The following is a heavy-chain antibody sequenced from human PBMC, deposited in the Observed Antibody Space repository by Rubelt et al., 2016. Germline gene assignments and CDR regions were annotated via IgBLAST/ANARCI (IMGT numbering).Heavy chain of an antibody. CDR3: ARVGGYRYGQGWFDP. Sequence: QLQLQESGPGLVKPSETLSLTCTVSGGSISSSNYYWGWIRQPPGKGLEWIGSIYYTGSTYYNPSLKSRVTISIDTPKNQFSLRRSSVTAADTAVYYCARVGGYRYGQGWFDPWGQGTLVTVSS. CDR2: IYYTGST. J-gene: IGHJ5*02. V-gene: IGHV4-39*07. D-gene: IGHD5-18*01. CDR1: GGSISSSNYY.